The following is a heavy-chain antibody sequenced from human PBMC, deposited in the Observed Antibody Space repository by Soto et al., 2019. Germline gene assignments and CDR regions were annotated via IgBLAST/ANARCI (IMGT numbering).Heavy chain of an antibody. D-gene: IGHD6-19*01. Sequence: QVQLAESGGGVVQPGRSLRLSCAASGFTFSNSGMHWVRQAPGKGLEWVAVVSYDGSNKYYADSVKGRFTISRDNAQNTLYLQMNSRRAEDTAVYICAKARSGLVHFDHWGQGTLVTVSS. V-gene: IGHV3-30*18. CDR2: VSYDGSNK. CDR3: AKARSGLVHFDH. CDR1: GFTFSNSG. J-gene: IGHJ4*02.